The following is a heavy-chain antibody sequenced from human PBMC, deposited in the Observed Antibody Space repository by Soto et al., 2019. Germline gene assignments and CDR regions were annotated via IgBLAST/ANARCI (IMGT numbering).Heavy chain of an antibody. J-gene: IGHJ4*02. CDR1: GFTFSSYG. Sequence: GGSLRLSCAASGFTFSSYGMHWVRQAPGKGLEWVAVISYDGSNKYYADSVKGRFTISRDNSKNTLYLQMNSLRAEDTAVYYCAKDTAMVPYYFDYWGQGTLVTVSS. CDR2: ISYDGSNK. D-gene: IGHD5-18*01. CDR3: AKDTAMVPYYFDY. V-gene: IGHV3-30*18.